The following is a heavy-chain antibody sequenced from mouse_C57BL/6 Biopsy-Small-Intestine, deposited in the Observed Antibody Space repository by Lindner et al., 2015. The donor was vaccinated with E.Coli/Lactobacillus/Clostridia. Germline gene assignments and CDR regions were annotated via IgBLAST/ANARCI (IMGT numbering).Heavy chain of an antibody. CDR2: MNPNSGDT. Sequence: SVKVSYKASGYTFTSYDINWVRQATGQGLEWMGWMNPNSGDTGYARKFQGRVTMTRDTSINTAYMELSSLRSDDTAVYYCARGLGFCSGGTCSEWFDPWGQGTLVTVSS. V-gene: IGHV1S55*01. CDR1: GYTFTSYD. J-gene: IGHJ4*01. D-gene: IGHD1-1*02. CDR3: ARGLGFCSGGTCSEWFDP.